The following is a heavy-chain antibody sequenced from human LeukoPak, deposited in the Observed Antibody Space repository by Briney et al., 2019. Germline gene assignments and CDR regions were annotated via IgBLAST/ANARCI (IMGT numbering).Heavy chain of an antibody. J-gene: IGHJ4*02. CDR1: GFTFSSHA. CDR3: TTAPSLDTVDY. Sequence: GGFLRLSCAASGFTFSSHAMSWVRQAPGKGLEWVGRIKSKTDGGTTDYAAPVKGRFTISRDDSKNTLYLQMNSLKTEDTAVYYCTTAPSLDTVDYWGQGTLVTVSS. CDR2: IKSKTDGGTT. D-gene: IGHD5-18*01. V-gene: IGHV3-15*01.